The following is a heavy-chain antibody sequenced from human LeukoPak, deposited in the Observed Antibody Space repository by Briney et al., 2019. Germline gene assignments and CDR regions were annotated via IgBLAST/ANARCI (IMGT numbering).Heavy chain of an antibody. Sequence: GGSLRLSCAASGFTFSSYEMNWVRQAPGKGLEWVSYISSSGSTKYYADSVKGRFTISRDNAKNSLYLQVNSLRAEDTAVYYCATSNTLHYWGQGTLVTVSS. CDR2: ISSSGSTK. D-gene: IGHD4-11*01. CDR1: GFTFSSYE. CDR3: ATSNTLHY. V-gene: IGHV3-48*03. J-gene: IGHJ4*02.